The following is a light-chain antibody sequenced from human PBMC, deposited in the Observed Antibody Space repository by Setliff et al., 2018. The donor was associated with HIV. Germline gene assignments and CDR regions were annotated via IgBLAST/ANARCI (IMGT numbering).Light chain of an antibody. CDR1: SGDIGGYKY. Sequence: QSALAQPASVSGSPGQSITISCTGTSGDIGGYKYVSWYQQHPGKAPKLMIYDVTNRPSGVSNRFSGSKSGNTASLTISGLQAEDEADYYCSSYTSSITLYVFGTGTKSPS. CDR2: DVT. V-gene: IGLV2-14*03. J-gene: IGLJ1*01. CDR3: SSYTSSITLYV.